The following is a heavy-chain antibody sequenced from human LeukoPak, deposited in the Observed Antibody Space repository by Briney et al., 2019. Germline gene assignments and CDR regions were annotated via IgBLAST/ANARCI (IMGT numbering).Heavy chain of an antibody. V-gene: IGHV3-11*04. CDR1: GFTFSDYY. CDR3: ARDPFSSGYFGAFDI. D-gene: IGHD3-22*01. J-gene: IGHJ3*02. CDR2: ISSSGSTI. Sequence: GGSLRLSCAASGFTFSDYYMSWIRQAPGKGVEWVSYISSSGSTIYYADSVKGRFTISRDNAKNSLYLQMNSLRAEDTAVYYCARDPFSSGYFGAFDIWGQGTMVTVSS.